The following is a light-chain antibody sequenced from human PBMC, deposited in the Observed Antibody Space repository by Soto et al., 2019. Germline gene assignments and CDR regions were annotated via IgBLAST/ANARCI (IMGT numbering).Light chain of an antibody. CDR1: SSDVGRYNI. CDR3: CSYAGDRDLI. V-gene: IGLV2-23*01. Sequence: QSALTQPASVSGSPGQSITISCTGSSSDVGRYNIVSWYQQHPGKAPKLMIYEGSQRPSGVSDCFSGSKSGNTASLTISGLQAEDEADYYCCSYAGDRDLIFGGGTKLTVL. CDR2: EGS. J-gene: IGLJ2*01.